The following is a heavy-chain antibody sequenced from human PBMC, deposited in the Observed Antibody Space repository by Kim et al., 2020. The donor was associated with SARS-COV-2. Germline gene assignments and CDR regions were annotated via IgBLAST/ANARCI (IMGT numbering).Heavy chain of an antibody. CDR3: TTGTGKTDFDY. CDR2: VKSKADGGTK. D-gene: IGHD1-1*01. J-gene: IGHJ4*02. Sequence: GGSLRLSCVASGFTFDNTWMNWVRQAPGEGLEWVGRVKSKADGGTKDYVAPVKDRFIISRDDSESMVYLQMNSLKTEDTAVYYCTTGTGKTDFDYWGQGILVTVS. CDR1: GFTFDNTW. V-gene: IGHV3-15*01.